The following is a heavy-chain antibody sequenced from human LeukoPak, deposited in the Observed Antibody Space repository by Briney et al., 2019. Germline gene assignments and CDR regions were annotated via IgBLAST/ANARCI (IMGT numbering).Heavy chain of an antibody. CDR1: GYSVTSYW. CDR2: VYPGASLI. CDR3: ARYGDILTGYVGKYYFYYYMDV. J-gene: IGHJ6*03. V-gene: IGHV5-51*01. D-gene: IGHD3-9*01. Sequence: GESLKISCKASGYSVTSYWIGWVRQMPGKGLEWMGIVYPGASLITYSPSFEGQVTISADKSISTAYLQWSSLKASDTAIYYCARYGDILTGYVGKYYFYYYMDVWGKGTTVTVSS.